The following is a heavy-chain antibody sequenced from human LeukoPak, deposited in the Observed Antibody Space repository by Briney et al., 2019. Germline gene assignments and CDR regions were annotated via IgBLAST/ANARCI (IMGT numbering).Heavy chain of an antibody. CDR1: GDSVSSNSAA. J-gene: IGHJ1*01. D-gene: IGHD6-19*01. CDR2: TYYRSKWYN. CDR3: AMINSSDMGEYFQH. Sequence: SRTLSLTCAISGDSVSSNSAAWNWIRQSPSRGLEWLGRTYYRSKWYNDYAVSVKSRITINPDTSKNQFSLQLNSVTPEDTAVYYCAMINSSDMGEYFQHWGQGTLVTVSS. V-gene: IGHV6-1*01.